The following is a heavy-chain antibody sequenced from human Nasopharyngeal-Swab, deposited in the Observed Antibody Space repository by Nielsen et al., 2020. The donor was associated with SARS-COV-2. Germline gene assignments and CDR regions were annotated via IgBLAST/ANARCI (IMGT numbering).Heavy chain of an antibody. D-gene: IGHD3-10*01. Sequence: VRQAPVKGLEWVANIKPDGSEKDCVASVKGRFTISRDNAKNSLYLQMNSLRAEDTAVYYCARRLWFGESWSPWGQGTLVTVSS. V-gene: IGHV3-7*01. CDR3: ARRLWFGESWSP. CDR2: IKPDGSEK. J-gene: IGHJ4*02.